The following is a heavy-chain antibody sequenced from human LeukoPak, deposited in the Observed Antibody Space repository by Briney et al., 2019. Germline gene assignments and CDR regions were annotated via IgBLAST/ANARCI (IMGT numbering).Heavy chain of an antibody. V-gene: IGHV3-30-3*01. CDR2: ISYDGGNK. Sequence: GRSLRLSCAASGFTFSSYAMHWVRQAPGKGLEWVALISYDGGNKNYADFVKGRFTISRDNSKSTLYLQMTSLGTEDTAVYYCARLGTYTYTRSYYFDYWGQGTLVTVSS. CDR1: GFTFSSYA. D-gene: IGHD1-1*01. CDR3: ARLGTYTYTRSYYFDY. J-gene: IGHJ4*02.